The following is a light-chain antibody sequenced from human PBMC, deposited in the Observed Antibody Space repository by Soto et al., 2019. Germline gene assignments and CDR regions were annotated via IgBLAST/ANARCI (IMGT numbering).Light chain of an antibody. Sequence: QSALTQPASVSGSPGQSITISCTGTSSDVGGYNYVSWYQQHPGKAPKLMIYEVSNRPSGVSNRFSGSKSGNTASLTISGLQAEDEDDYYCSSSTSSSTCVFGGGTKLTVL. CDR1: SSDVGGYNY. V-gene: IGLV2-14*01. J-gene: IGLJ3*02. CDR2: EVS. CDR3: SSSTSSSTCV.